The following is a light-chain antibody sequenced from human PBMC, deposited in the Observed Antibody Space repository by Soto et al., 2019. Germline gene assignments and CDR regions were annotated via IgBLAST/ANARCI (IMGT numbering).Light chain of an antibody. CDR3: QQRSNWPPIT. CDR1: RSVGNY. V-gene: IGKV3-11*01. J-gene: IGKJ5*01. Sequence: EILLTQSPATLSLSPGERATLSCRASRSVGNYLAWYQQKPGQAPRLLIYDASNRATGIPARFSGSGSGTDFTLTISTLEPEDFAVYYCQQRSNWPPITFGQGTRLEIK. CDR2: DAS.